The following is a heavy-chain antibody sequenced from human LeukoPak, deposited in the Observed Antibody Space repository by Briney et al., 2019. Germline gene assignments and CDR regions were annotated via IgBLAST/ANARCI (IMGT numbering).Heavy chain of an antibody. CDR2: ISAYNGNT. CDR1: GYTFTSYG. Sequence: ASVKVSCKASGYTFTSYGISWVRQAPGQGLEWMGWISAYNGNTSYAQKLQGRVTMTTDTSTSTAYMELRSLRSDDTAVYYCARVGYYDFWSGYSPLDYYYYYMDVWGKGTTVTVSS. J-gene: IGHJ6*03. D-gene: IGHD3-3*01. CDR3: ARVGYYDFWSGYSPLDYYYYYMDV. V-gene: IGHV1-18*01.